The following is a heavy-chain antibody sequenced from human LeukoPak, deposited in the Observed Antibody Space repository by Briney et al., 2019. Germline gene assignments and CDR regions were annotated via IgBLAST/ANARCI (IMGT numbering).Heavy chain of an antibody. J-gene: IGHJ4*02. CDR3: ARASSFPYCSGGSCYRRYFDY. CDR2: IYYSGST. V-gene: IGHV4-31*03. D-gene: IGHD2-15*01. Sequence: PSQTLSLTCTVSGGSISSGGYYWSWIRQHPGKGLECIGYIYYSGSTYYNPSLKSRVTISVDTSKNQFSLKLSSVTAADTAVYYCARASSFPYCSGGSCYRRYFDYWGQGTLVTVSS. CDR1: GGSISSGGYY.